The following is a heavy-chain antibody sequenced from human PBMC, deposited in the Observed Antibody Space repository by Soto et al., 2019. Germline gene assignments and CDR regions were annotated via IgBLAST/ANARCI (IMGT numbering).Heavy chain of an antibody. CDR3: ARATGSNHPFDY. CDR1: GFTFSTYW. J-gene: IGHJ4*01. V-gene: IGHV3-74*01. D-gene: IGHD2-2*01. Sequence: EVQLVKSGGGLVQPGGSLRLSCAATGFTFSTYWMHWVRQGPGKGLVWVSRIRTDGSSTTYADSVKGRFTISRDNAKNTLYLHMNSLRAEDTAVYYCARATGSNHPFDYWGHGSLVTGSS. CDR2: IRTDGSST.